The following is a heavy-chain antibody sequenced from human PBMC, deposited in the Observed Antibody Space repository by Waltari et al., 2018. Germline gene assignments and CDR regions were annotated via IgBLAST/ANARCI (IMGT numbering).Heavy chain of an antibody. J-gene: IGHJ4*02. Sequence: EAQQVESGGDLVQPGGSLRLSCVVSGFTLSNYWRSWVRQAPGKGLKWVANINKDGTATYYVDSVRGRFTISKDDAKNSVYLQMNSLKVEDTAVYYCIRDYGSPYWGQGTLVTVSS. CDR3: IRDYGSPY. D-gene: IGHD6-19*01. CDR2: INKDGTAT. V-gene: IGHV3-7*03. CDR1: GFTLSNYW.